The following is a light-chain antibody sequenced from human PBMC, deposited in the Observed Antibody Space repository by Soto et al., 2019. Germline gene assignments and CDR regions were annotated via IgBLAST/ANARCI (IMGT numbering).Light chain of an antibody. J-gene: IGLJ2*01. Sequence: SYELTQPPSVSVSPGQTASIPCSGDKLGDKYACWYQQKPGQSPMLVIYQDNKRPSGIPERFSGSNSGNTATLTISGTQAMDEADYYCQAWDSSHVVFGGGTKLTV. CDR3: QAWDSSHVV. V-gene: IGLV3-1*01. CDR2: QDN. CDR1: KLGDKY.